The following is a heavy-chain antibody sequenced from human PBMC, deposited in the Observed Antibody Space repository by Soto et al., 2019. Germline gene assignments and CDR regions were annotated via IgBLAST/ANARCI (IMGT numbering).Heavy chain of an antibody. J-gene: IGHJ4*02. Sequence: DVQLVESGGGLVQPGRSLRLSCAASGFTFDDYAMHWVRQAPGKGLEWVSRISWNSGSIGYAESVKGRFTISRDNAKNSLYLQMNSLRAEDTALYYCAKAVGSYGNFDYWGQGTLVTVSS. D-gene: IGHD5-18*01. CDR3: AKAVGSYGNFDY. V-gene: IGHV3-9*01. CDR1: GFTFDDYA. CDR2: ISWNSGSI.